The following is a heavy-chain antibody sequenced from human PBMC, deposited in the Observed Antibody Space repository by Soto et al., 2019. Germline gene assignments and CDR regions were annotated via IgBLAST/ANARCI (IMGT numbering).Heavy chain of an antibody. V-gene: IGHV4-34*01. D-gene: IGHD3-10*01. CDR2: INHSGST. CDR1: GGSFSGYY. CDR3: ARSTRGSYYNPY. Sequence: KPSETLSLTCAVYGGSFSGYYWSWIRQPPGKGLEWIGEINHSGSTNYNPSLKSRVTISVDTSKNQFSLKLSSVTAADTAVYYCARSTRGSYYNPYWGQGTLVTVSS. J-gene: IGHJ4*02.